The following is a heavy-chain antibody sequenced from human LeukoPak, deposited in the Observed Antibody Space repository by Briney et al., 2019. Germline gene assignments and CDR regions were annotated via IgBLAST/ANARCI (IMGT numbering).Heavy chain of an antibody. CDR3: ARQVLTGYSNWFDP. Sequence: PSETLSLTCSVSGSSINSHYWSWIRQPPGKGLEWIGYVWYTGSTNQNPSLKNRVTISVDTSKNQFSLRLRSVTAADTAVYYCARQVLTGYSNWFDPWGQGTLVTVSS. D-gene: IGHD3-9*01. V-gene: IGHV4-59*08. CDR1: GSSINSHY. CDR2: VWYTGST. J-gene: IGHJ5*02.